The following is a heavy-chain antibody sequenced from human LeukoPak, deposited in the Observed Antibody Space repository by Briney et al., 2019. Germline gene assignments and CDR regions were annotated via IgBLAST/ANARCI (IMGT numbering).Heavy chain of an antibody. CDR3: ARGSGSYNWFDP. CDR1: GFNFISYA. CDR2: INYSGGST. Sequence: GGSLRLSCAASGFNFISYAMSWVRQAPGNGLEWVSSINYSGGSTYYADSVKGRFTISRDNSKNTLYLLMNSLRVDDTAVYYCARGSGSYNWFDPWGQGTLVTVSS. D-gene: IGHD3-10*01. J-gene: IGHJ5*02. V-gene: IGHV3-23*01.